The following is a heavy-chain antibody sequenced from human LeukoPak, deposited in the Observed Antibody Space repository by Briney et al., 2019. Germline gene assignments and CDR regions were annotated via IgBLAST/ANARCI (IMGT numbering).Heavy chain of an antibody. J-gene: IGHJ3*02. V-gene: IGHV3-11*01. D-gene: IGHD3-10*01. CDR1: GFTFSDYY. CDR3: ARLTRELLWFGELFHAFDI. CDR2: ISSSGSTI. Sequence: GGSLRLSCAASGFTFSDYYMSWIRQAPGKGLEWVSYISSSGSTIYDADSVKGRFTISRDNAKNSPYLQMNSLRADDTAVYYCARLTRELLWFGELFHAFDIWGQGTMVTVSS.